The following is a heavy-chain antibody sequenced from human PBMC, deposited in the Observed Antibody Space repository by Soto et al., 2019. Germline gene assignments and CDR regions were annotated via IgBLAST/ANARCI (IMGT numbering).Heavy chain of an antibody. J-gene: IGHJ6*02. D-gene: IGHD5-18*01. CDR2: IWYDGSNK. CDR1: GFTFSSYG. V-gene: IGHV3-33*01. CDR3: ARDTDTAMVIGYYYGMDV. Sequence: GGSLRLSCAASGFTFSSYGMHWVRQAPGKGLEWVAVIWYDGSNKYYADSVKGRFTISRDNSKNTLYLQMNSLRAEDTAVYYCARDTDTAMVIGYYYGMDVWGQGTTVTVSS.